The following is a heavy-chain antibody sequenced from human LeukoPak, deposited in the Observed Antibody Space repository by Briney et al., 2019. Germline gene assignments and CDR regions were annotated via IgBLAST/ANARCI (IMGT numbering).Heavy chain of an antibody. J-gene: IGHJ6*02. CDR1: GFTFSTYG. D-gene: IGHD3-10*01. CDR2: IPYDGSNK. Sequence: PGGSLRLSCEASGFTFSTYGMHWVRQAPGKGLEWITLIPYDGSNKYYADSAKGRFTISRDNSKNTLYLQMNSLRAEDTAVYYCARYYGSGRGYYGLDVWGQGTTVTVFS. V-gene: IGHV3-30*03. CDR3: ARYYGSGRGYYGLDV.